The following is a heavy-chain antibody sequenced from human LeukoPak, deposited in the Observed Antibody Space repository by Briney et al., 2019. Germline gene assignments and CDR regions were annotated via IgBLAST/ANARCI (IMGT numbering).Heavy chain of an antibody. Sequence: GGSLRLSCSASEFSLSRHAMHWVRHGRAKGLEHVSTIRMIGASTYYADSANGKLTISRVNAKNELYLKLSSLSAEDTGVYYCVKGGYYDSSGFPEYFQDWGQGTLVSASS. J-gene: IGHJ1*01. V-gene: IGHV3-64D*09. CDR1: EFSLSRHA. D-gene: IGHD3-22*01. CDR2: IRMIGAST. CDR3: VKGGYYDSSGFPEYFQD.